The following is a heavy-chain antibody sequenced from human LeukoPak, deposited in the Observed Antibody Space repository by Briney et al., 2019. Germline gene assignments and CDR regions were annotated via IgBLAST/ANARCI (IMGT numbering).Heavy chain of an antibody. CDR3: ARARLVVTAIDS. J-gene: IGHJ5*01. V-gene: IGHV3-64*02. D-gene: IGHD2-21*02. Sequence: GGSLRLSCEASGFTFSSYWMSWVRQAPGKGLQYVSAISSNGGGTYYADSVKGRFSISRDNSKNTLYLQMGSLRAEDMAVYYCARARLVVTAIDSWGQGTLVTVSS. CDR1: GFTFSSYW. CDR2: ISSNGGGT.